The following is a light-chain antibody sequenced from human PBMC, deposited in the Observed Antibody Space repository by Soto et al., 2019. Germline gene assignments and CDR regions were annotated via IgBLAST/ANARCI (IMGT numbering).Light chain of an antibody. CDR1: QTVSSK. J-gene: IGKJ4*01. CDR3: QQYNDWPPQLT. CDR2: GAS. V-gene: IGKV3-15*01. Sequence: EIVMTQSPATLSVSVGERATLSCRASQTVSSKLAWYQQKPGQAPRLLIYGASTRATGIPARFTGSGSGTEFTLTISRLQSEDFAVYYCQQYNDWPPQLTFGGGTKVECK.